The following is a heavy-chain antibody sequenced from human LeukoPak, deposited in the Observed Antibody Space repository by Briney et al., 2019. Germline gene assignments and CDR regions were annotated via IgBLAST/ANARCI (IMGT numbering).Heavy chain of an antibody. CDR1: GLTFSSYS. J-gene: IGHJ4*02. Sequence: GGSLRLSCVVSGLTFSSYSMTCVRQAPEKGLEWVSGISGSGGSTWYPDSVKGRFTISRDNSKNTLYLQMNSLRAEDTAIYYCAKDAAGPEYWGQGTLVTVSS. CDR2: ISGSGGST. D-gene: IGHD6-13*01. CDR3: AKDAAGPEY. V-gene: IGHV3-23*01.